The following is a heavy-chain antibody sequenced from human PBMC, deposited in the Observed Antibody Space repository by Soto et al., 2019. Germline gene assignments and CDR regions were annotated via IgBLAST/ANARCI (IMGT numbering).Heavy chain of an antibody. J-gene: IGHJ5*02. Sequence: GASVKVSCKASGYTFTSYAMHWVRQAPGQRLEWMGWINAGNGNTKYSQKFQGRVTITRDTSASTAYMELSSLRSEDTAVYYCARDLEMITMVRGAPRGFDPWGQGTLVTGSS. D-gene: IGHD3-10*01. CDR3: ARDLEMITMVRGAPRGFDP. CDR2: INAGNGNT. CDR1: GYTFTSYA. V-gene: IGHV1-3*01.